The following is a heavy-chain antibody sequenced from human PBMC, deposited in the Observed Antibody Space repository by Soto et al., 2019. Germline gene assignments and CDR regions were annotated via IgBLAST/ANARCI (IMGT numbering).Heavy chain of an antibody. Sequence: PGGSLRLSCAASGFTFSSYAMSWVRQAPGKGLEWVSAISGSGGSTYYADSVKGRFTISRDNSKNTLYLQMNSLRAEDTAVYYCAKDLTKGLRWYRSVYFDYWGQGTLVTVSS. CDR2: ISGSGGST. D-gene: IGHD4-17*01. V-gene: IGHV3-23*01. J-gene: IGHJ4*02. CDR1: GFTFSSYA. CDR3: AKDLTKGLRWYRSVYFDY.